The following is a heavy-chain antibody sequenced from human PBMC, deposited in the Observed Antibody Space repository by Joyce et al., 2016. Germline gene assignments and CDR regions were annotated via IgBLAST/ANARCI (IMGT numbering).Heavy chain of an antibody. CDR3: ARSSYTNGVFDY. CDR1: GFTFSSCS. CDR2: LSSSSSYI. Sequence: EVQLVESGGGLGKPGGSLRLSCAASGFTFSSCSMRWVRQAPGKGLVSVSSLSSSSSYIKYTDSVKGLFTISRDNAKNSLYLQMNSLRVEDTAVYYCARSSYTNGVFDYWGQGTLVTVSS. D-gene: IGHD2-8*01. J-gene: IGHJ4*02. V-gene: IGHV3-21*01.